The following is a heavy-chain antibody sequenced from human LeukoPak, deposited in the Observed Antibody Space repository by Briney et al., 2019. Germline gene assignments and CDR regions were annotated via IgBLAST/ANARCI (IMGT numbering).Heavy chain of an antibody. Sequence: SETLSLTCAVCGGSFSGYYWSWIRQPPGKGLEWIGEINHSGSTNYNPSLKSRVTISVDTSKNQFSLKLSSVTAADTAVYYCARERIAVAGTDYWGQGTLVTVSS. CDR3: ARERIAVAGTDY. D-gene: IGHD6-19*01. V-gene: IGHV4-34*01. CDR2: INHSGST. CDR1: GGSFSGYY. J-gene: IGHJ4*02.